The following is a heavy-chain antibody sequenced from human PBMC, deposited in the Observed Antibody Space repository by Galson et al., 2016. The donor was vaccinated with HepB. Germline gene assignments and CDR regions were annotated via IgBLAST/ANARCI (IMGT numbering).Heavy chain of an antibody. V-gene: IGHV4-34*01. Sequence: SETLSLTCAVYGGSFSGFYWSWIRQSPGKGLEWIGEINHSGTTNYNPSLKGRVTMSVDTSKNHFSLKPISVTAADTAVYYCARGYYYDTSGSYSYYYYMNVWGKGTTVTVSS. CDR3: ARGYYYDTSGSYSYYYYMNV. J-gene: IGHJ6*03. CDR2: INHSGTT. CDR1: GGSFSGFY. D-gene: IGHD3-22*01.